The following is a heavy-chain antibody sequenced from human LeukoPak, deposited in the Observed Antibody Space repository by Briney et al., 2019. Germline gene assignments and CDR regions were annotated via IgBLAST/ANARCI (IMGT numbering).Heavy chain of an antibody. Sequence: PGGSLRLSCAASGFTVSSNYMSWVRQAPGKGLEWVSAIYSGGRTNYADSVKGRFTISRDNSKNTLYVQMNSLRAEDTAVYYCARVSFRWFDPWGQGTLVTVSS. V-gene: IGHV3-66*01. CDR1: GFTVSSNY. CDR3: ARVSFRWFDP. CDR2: IYSGGRT. J-gene: IGHJ5*02.